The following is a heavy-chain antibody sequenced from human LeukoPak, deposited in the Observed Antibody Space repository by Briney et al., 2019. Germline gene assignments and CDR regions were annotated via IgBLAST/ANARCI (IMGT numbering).Heavy chain of an antibody. CDR3: ARNTVPRHYYYGMDV. V-gene: IGHV4-59*08. CDR1: GGSISSYY. J-gene: IGHJ6*02. D-gene: IGHD4-17*01. CDR2: IYYSGST. Sequence: PSETLSLTCTVSGGSISSYYWSWIRQPPGKGLEWIGYIYYSGSTNYNPSLKSRVTISVDTSKNQFSLKLSSVTAADTAVYYCARNTVPRHYYYGMDVWGQGTTVTVSS.